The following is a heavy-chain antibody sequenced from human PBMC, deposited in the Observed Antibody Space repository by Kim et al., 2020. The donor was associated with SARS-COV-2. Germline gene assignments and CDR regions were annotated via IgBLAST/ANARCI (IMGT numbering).Heavy chain of an antibody. J-gene: IGHJ3*02. Sequence: GGSLRLSCAASGFTFSSYAMSWVRQAPGKGLEWVSAISGSGGSTYYADSVKGRFSISRDNSKNTLYLQMNSLRAEDTAVYYCATDCYGSGSYYNGWDDAFDIWGQGAMVTVSS. V-gene: IGHV3-23*01. CDR2: ISGSGGST. CDR3: ATDCYGSGSYYNGWDDAFDI. D-gene: IGHD3-10*01. CDR1: GFTFSSYA.